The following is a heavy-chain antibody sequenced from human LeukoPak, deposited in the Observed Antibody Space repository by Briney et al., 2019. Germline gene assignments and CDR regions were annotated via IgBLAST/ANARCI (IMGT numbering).Heavy chain of an antibody. V-gene: IGHV4-4*07. Sequence: SETLSLTFTFSGGSISSYYWSWIRQPAGKGLEWIGRIYTSGSTNYNPSLKSRVTISVDTSKNQFSLKLSSVTDADTAVYYCASARRSASYFDYWGQGTLVTVSS. CDR1: GGSISSYY. CDR3: ASARRSASYFDY. D-gene: IGHD3-16*01. J-gene: IGHJ4*02. CDR2: IYTSGST.